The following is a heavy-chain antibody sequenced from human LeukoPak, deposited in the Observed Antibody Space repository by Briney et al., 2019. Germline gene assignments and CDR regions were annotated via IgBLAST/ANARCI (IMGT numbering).Heavy chain of an antibody. J-gene: IGHJ3*02. CDR2: IWYDGSNK. CDR1: GFTFSSYG. V-gene: IGHV3-33*01. CDR3: ARELPALDDFDI. Sequence: PGGSLRLSCAASGFTFSSYGMHWVRQAPGKGLEWVAVIWYDGSNKYYADSVKGRFTISRDNSKNTLYLQMNSLRAEDTAVYYCARELPALDDFDIWGQGTMVTVSS. D-gene: IGHD2-2*01.